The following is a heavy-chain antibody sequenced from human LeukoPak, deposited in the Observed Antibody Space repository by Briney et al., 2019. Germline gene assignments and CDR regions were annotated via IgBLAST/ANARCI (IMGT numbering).Heavy chain of an antibody. CDR1: GYTFTSYY. CDR2: INPSGGST. V-gene: IGHV1-46*01. J-gene: IGHJ4*02. Sequence: ASVKVSCKASGYTFTSYYMHWVRQAPGQGLEWTGIINPSGGSTSYAQKFQGRVTMTRDTSTSTVYMELRSLRSDDTAVYYCARVEWSSGYPYWGQGTLVTVSS. CDR3: ARVEWSSGYPY. D-gene: IGHD3-22*01.